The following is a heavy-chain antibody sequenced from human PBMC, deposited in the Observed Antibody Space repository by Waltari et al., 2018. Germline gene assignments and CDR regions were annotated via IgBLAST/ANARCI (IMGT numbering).Heavy chain of an antibody. D-gene: IGHD6-13*01. CDR2: NNPGDSDT. J-gene: IGHJ6*02. CDR3: ARLKRVPDYYYGMDV. CDR1: GYSFTSYW. Sequence: EVQLVQSGAEVKKPGESLKISCKGSGYSFTSYWIGWVRQMPGKGLVWMGINNPGDSDTRYSPAFQGKVTSSAEKASSTAYLQWSSLKASDTAMYYCARLKRVPDYYYGMDVWGQGTTVTVSS. V-gene: IGHV5-51*01.